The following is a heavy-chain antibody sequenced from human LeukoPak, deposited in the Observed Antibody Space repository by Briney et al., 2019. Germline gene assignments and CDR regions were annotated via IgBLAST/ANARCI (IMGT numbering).Heavy chain of an antibody. V-gene: IGHV1-8*01. CDR3: ARAQGKLLWFGDPHKYYFDY. D-gene: IGHD3-10*01. CDR1: GYTFTSYD. J-gene: IGHJ4*02. CDR2: MNPNSGNT. Sequence: GASVKVSCKASGYTFTSYDIHWVRQATGQGLEWMGWMNPNSGNTGYAQKFQGRVTMTRNTSISTAYMELSRLRSDDTAVYYCARAQGKLLWFGDPHKYYFDYWGQGTLVTVSS.